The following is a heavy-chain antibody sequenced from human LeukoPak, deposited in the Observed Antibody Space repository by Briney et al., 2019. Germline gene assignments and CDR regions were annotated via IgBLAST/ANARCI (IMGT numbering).Heavy chain of an antibody. Sequence: QPGGSLRLSCAASGFTFSSCSMNWVRQAPGKGLEWVSYISSSSSTVYYADSVKGRFTISRDNAKNSLYLQMNSLRAEDTAVYYCAALYCSSTSCYKYYFDYWGQGTLVTVSS. J-gene: IGHJ4*02. V-gene: IGHV3-48*01. D-gene: IGHD2-2*02. CDR3: AALYCSSTSCYKYYFDY. CDR2: ISSSSSTV. CDR1: GFTFSSCS.